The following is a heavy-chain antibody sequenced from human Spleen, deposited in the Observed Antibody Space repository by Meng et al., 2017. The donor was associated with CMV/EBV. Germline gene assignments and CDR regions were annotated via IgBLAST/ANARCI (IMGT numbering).Heavy chain of an antibody. CDR3: AREKSSSFRFYYYYYGMDV. D-gene: IGHD6-6*01. J-gene: IGHJ6*02. V-gene: IGHV3-7*01. CDR1: GFTFSSYW. CDR2: IKQDGSEK. Sequence: GGSLRLSFAASGFTFSSYWMSWVRQAPGKGLEWVANIKQDGSEKYYVDSVKGRFTISRDNAKNSLYLQMNSLRAEDTAVYYCAREKSSSFRFYYYYYGMDVWGQGTTVTVSS.